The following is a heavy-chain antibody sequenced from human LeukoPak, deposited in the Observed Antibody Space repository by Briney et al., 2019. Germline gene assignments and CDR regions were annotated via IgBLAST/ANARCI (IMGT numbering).Heavy chain of an antibody. V-gene: IGHV4-59*08. J-gene: IGHJ5*02. D-gene: IGHD3-10*01. CDR1: GGSISTYY. CDR3: ARRSWGYYGSGTYQWFDP. Sequence: SETLSLTCTVSGGSISTYYWSWIRQPPGKGLEGIGYIYYSGSTNYNPSLQSRVTISVDTSKNQFSLKLSSVTAADTAVYYCARRSWGYYGSGTYQWFDPWGQGTLVTVSS. CDR2: IYYSGST.